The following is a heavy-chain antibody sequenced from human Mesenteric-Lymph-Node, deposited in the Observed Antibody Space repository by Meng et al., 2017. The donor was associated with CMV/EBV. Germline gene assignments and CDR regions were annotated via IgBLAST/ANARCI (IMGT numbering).Heavy chain of an antibody. J-gene: IGHJ5*02. CDR3: AREGGLGYCSSTSCYTGDWFDP. V-gene: IGHV4-31*02. CDR2: IYYSGST. Sequence: SQTLSLTCAVSGGSISSGGYYWSWIRQHPGKGLEWIGYIYYSGSTYYNPSLKSRVTISVDTSKNQFSLKLSSVTAADTAVYYCAREGGLGYCSSTSCYTGDWFDPWGQGTLVTVSS. CDR1: GGSISSGGYY. D-gene: IGHD2-2*02.